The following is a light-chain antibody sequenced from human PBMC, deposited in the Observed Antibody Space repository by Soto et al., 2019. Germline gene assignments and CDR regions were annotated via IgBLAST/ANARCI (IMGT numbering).Light chain of an antibody. CDR2: AAS. CDR3: QQSYSSPIT. Sequence: DIQMTQSPSSLSASLGDRVTITCRASQSISTYLNWYQQKPGKAPKLLIYAASSLQSGVPSRFSGSGSGTDFTLTISSLQPEDFERYYCQQSYSSPITFGQGTRLEIK. CDR1: QSISTY. V-gene: IGKV1-39*01. J-gene: IGKJ5*01.